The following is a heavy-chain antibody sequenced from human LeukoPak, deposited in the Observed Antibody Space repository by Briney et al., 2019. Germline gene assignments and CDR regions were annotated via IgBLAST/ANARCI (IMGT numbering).Heavy chain of an antibody. J-gene: IGHJ6*03. CDR2: MRSDGSNK. Sequence: PGGSLRLSCAASGFTFSSYAMHWVRQAPGKGLEWVASMRSDGSNKYYADSVKGRFTISRDNSKDTLYLQMNGLRAEDTAVYYCATGGRDYSDYSFASYCMDVWGKGTTVTVSS. D-gene: IGHD3-16*01. CDR1: GFTFSSYA. CDR3: ATGGRDYSDYSFASYCMDV. V-gene: IGHV3-30*02.